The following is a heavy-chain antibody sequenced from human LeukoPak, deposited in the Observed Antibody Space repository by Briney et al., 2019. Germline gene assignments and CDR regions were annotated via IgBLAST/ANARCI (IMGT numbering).Heavy chain of an antibody. Sequence: GGSLRLSCVASGFTFSSHWVHWVRQVAGRGLVWVARINGDGSRTNYADSVKGRFTISRDNAKNTLYLQMNSLRTEDTAVYYCASPETGGFFDYWGQGALVTVAS. CDR3: ASPETGGFFDY. CDR1: GFTFSSHW. V-gene: IGHV3-74*01. J-gene: IGHJ4*02. D-gene: IGHD7-27*01. CDR2: INGDGSRT.